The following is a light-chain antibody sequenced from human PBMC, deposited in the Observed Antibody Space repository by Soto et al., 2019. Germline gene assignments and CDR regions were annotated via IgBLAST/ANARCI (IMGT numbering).Light chain of an antibody. J-gene: IGKJ1*01. V-gene: IGKV3-20*01. CDR2: GAS. Sequence: TQSPGTLSLSPGERATLSCRASQSVSSNYLAWYQQKPGQAPRVLIYGASSRTTGIPDRFSGSGSGTDFTLTISRLEPEDFAVYYCQQYHNSPLTFGQGTKVDIK. CDR1: QSVSSNY. CDR3: QQYHNSPLT.